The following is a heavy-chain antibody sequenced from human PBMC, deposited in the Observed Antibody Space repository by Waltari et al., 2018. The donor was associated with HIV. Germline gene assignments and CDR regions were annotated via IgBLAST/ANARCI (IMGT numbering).Heavy chain of an antibody. CDR1: GFYFRRYA. CDR3: AATVTTRGTFDY. CDR2: SSSDRKYI. Sequence: VQLVESGGALVKPGGSLRLSCEVSGFYFRRYAMNWGRQAPGRGHHVLSYSSSDRKYIYYEQSLKGLFTISRDNAKSSVFLQMDNLRDADMATYYCAATVTTRGTFDYGGQGTVVAV. J-gene: IGHJ4*02. D-gene: IGHD4-17*01. V-gene: IGHV3-21*05.